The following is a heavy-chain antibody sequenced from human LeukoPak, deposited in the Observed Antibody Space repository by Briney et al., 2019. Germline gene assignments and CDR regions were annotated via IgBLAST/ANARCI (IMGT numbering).Heavy chain of an antibody. CDR2: INPNTGGT. J-gene: IGHJ4*02. V-gene: IGHV1-2*02. CDR1: GYIFTDYY. Sequence: ASVKVSCKASGYIFTDYYIYWVRQAPGQGLAWMGWINPNTGGTHYKEEFQGRVTMTRDTSISTAYMELSRLRSDDTAVYYCARAIAARRSHFDYWGQGTLVTVSS. CDR3: ARAIAARRSHFDY. D-gene: IGHD6-6*01.